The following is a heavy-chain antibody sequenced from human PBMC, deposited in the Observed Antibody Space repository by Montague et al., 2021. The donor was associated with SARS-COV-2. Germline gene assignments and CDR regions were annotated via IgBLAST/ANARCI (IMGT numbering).Heavy chain of an antibody. CDR1: GGSFSGYY. J-gene: IGHJ4*02. CDR3: ARDAAVAGIDY. CDR2: INHSGST. D-gene: IGHD6-19*01. V-gene: IGHV4-34*01. Sequence: SETLSLTCAVYGGSFSGYYWSWIRQPPGKGLEWIGKINHSGSTNYNPSLKRRVTVSVDTSKNQFSLKLSSVTAADTAVYYCARDAAVAGIDYWGQGTLVTVSS.